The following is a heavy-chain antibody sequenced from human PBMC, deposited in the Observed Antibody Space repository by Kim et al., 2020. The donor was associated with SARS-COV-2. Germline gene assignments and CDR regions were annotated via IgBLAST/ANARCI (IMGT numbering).Heavy chain of an antibody. Sequence: NPSLKSRMTTSVDTSKTQFSQKLSSVTAAATAVYYCARQISSSWYGSFDYWGQGTLVTVSS. D-gene: IGHD6-13*01. V-gene: IGHV4-39*01. J-gene: IGHJ4*02. CDR3: ARQISSSWYGSFDY.